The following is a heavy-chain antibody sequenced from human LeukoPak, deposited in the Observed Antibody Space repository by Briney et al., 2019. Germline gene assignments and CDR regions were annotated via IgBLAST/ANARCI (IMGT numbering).Heavy chain of an antibody. CDR1: GGTFSNYA. J-gene: IGHJ5*02. CDR3: ARVVYSYRHNWFDP. V-gene: IGHV1-2*02. Sequence: ASVKVSCKTSGGTFSNYALSWVRQAPGQGLEWMGWINPNSGGTNYAQKFQGRVTMTRDTSISTAYMELSRLRSDDTAVYYCARVVYSYRHNWFDPRGQGTLVTVSS. CDR2: INPNSGGT. D-gene: IGHD5-18*01.